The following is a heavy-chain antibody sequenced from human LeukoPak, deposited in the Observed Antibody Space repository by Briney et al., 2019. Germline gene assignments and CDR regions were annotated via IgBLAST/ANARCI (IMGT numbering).Heavy chain of an antibody. V-gene: IGHV4-39*01. J-gene: IGHJ4*02. CDR1: GGSISSSSYY. CDR3: ARGQWELLSGSVYFDY. Sequence: PSETLSLTCTVSGGSISSSSYYWGWIRQPPGKGLEWIGSIYYSGSTYYNPSLKSRVTISVDTSENQFSLKLSSVTAADTAVYYCARGQWELLSGSVYFDYWGQGTLVTVSS. D-gene: IGHD1-26*01. CDR2: IYYSGST.